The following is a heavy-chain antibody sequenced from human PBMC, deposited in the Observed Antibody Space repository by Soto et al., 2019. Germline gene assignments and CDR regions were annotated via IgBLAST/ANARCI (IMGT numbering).Heavy chain of an antibody. Sequence: QVQLQESGPGLVKPSQTLSLTCTVSGGSIINGDYYWTWLRQPPGEGLEWIGYIYFSGGTSYNPSLKSRTTISLDKSKNHFSLRLNSVTATDTAVYFCAGDRGYDILTGHLTSVRYGMGVWGQGTTVTVSS. V-gene: IGHV4-30-4*01. J-gene: IGHJ6*02. CDR3: AGDRGYDILTGHLTSVRYGMGV. CDR2: IYFSGGT. CDR1: GGSIINGDYY. D-gene: IGHD3-9*01.